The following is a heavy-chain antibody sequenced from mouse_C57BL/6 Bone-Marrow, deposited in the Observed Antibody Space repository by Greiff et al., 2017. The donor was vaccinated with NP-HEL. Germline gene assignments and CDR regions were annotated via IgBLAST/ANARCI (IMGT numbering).Heavy chain of an antibody. Sequence: VKLQQPGAELVKPGASVKLSCKASGYTFTSYWMHWVKQRPGQGLEWIGMIHPNSGSTNYNEKFKSKATLTVDKSSSTAYMQLSSLTSEDSAVYYCARRRNGYYPRLDYWGQGTSVTVSS. CDR2: IHPNSGST. J-gene: IGHJ4*01. V-gene: IGHV1-64*01. D-gene: IGHD2-3*01. CDR3: ARRRNGYYPRLDY. CDR1: GYTFTSYW.